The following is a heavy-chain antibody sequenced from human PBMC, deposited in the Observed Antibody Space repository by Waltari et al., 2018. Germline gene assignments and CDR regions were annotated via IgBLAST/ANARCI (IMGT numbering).Heavy chain of an antibody. Sequence: QLQLQESGPALVRPSATLSLSCTVSGGSVSSPAYYWSWVRQSPGKGLECIETIYYSGSTSYNPSLKSRVTISIDTSKNQLSLELTSVTAADTAIYYCASHLWYRDLSRVAFDFWGQGTLVAVSS. CDR2: IYYSGST. CDR1: GGSVSSPAYY. CDR3: ASHLWYRDLSRVAFDF. D-gene: IGHD3-10*01. V-gene: IGHV4-39*07. J-gene: IGHJ4*02.